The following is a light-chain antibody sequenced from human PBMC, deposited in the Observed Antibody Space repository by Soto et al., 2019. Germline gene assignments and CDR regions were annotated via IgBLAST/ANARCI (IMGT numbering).Light chain of an antibody. J-gene: IGKJ2*01. CDR3: QQYDNLPYT. V-gene: IGKV1-33*01. CDR2: DAS. Sequence: DIQMTQSPSSLSASVGDRVTITCQASQDISNYLNWYQQKPGKAPKLLIYDASNLETGVPSRSSGSGSGTDFTSTISSLQPDDIATYYCQQYDNLPYTFGQGTKLEIK. CDR1: QDISNY.